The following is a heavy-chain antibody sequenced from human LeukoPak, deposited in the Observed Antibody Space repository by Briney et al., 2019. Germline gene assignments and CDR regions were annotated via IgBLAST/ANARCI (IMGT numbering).Heavy chain of an antibody. D-gene: IGHD2-2*01. CDR1: GFTFSSYG. V-gene: IGHV3-21*01. Sequence: PGGSLRLSCAASGFTFSSYGVNWVRQAPGKGLEWVSSISSSSSYIYYADSVKGRFTISRDNAKNSLYLQINSLRAEDTAVYYCAREGEPAAMGYYYYYGMDVWGQGTTVTVSS. J-gene: IGHJ6*02. CDR2: ISSSSSYI. CDR3: AREGEPAAMGYYYYYGMDV.